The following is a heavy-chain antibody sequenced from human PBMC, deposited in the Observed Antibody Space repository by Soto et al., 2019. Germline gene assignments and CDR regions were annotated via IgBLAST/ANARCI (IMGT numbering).Heavy chain of an antibody. J-gene: IGHJ4*02. D-gene: IGHD1-1*01. CDR2: INDDGIST. Sequence: GGSLRLSCTASGFTFSMYWMHWVRQVPGKGPEWVSRINDDGISTNYADSVKGRFTISRDNAKNTLYLQMNALRVEDTAVYYCTRGPRSTSTGTGAFWGQGTLVTVSS. CDR1: GFTFSMYW. V-gene: IGHV3-74*01. CDR3: TRGPRSTSTGTGAF.